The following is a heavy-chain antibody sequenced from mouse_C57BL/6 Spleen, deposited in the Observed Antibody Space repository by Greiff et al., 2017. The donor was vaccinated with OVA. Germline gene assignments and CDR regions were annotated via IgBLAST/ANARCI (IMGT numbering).Heavy chain of an antibody. CDR1: GYTFTSYW. CDR2: IYPSDSET. J-gene: IGHJ4*01. CDR3: ARSADYDASYYAMDY. D-gene: IGHD2-4*01. V-gene: IGHV1-61*01. Sequence: VQLQQPGAELVRPGSSVKLSCKASGYTFTSYWMDWVKQRPGQGLEWIGNIYPSDSETHYNQKFKDKATLTVDKSSSTAYMQLSSLTSEDSVVYYCARSADYDASYYAMDYWGQGTSVTVSS.